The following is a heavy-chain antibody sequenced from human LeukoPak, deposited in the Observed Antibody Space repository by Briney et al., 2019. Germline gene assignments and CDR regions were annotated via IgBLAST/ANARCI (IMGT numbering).Heavy chain of an antibody. CDR1: GFTFSHYG. CDR3: AKEPNSYSSGWYFQH. J-gene: IGHJ1*01. V-gene: IGHV3-30*18. CDR2: ISHDGSVT. D-gene: IGHD6-25*01. Sequence: GMSLRLSCAASGFTFSHYGMQWVRQAPGKGLEWVAVISHDGSVTFYADSVTGRFTISRDNSKYTVDLQMYSLRAEDTAVYYCAKEPNSYSSGWYFQHWGQGTLVTVSS.